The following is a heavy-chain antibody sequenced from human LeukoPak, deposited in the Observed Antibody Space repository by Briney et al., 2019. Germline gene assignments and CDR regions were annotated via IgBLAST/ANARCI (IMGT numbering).Heavy chain of an antibody. J-gene: IGHJ4*02. CDR1: GFTFSSHG. CDR3: ARDYSGKYTVDY. Sequence: GGPLRLSCVASGFTFSSHGIHWVRQAPGKGLEWVAVIAHDGSDKGYADSVKGRFTISRDNSKDTLYLQMNSLRAEDTAVYYCARDYSGKYTVDYWGQGTLVTVSS. V-gene: IGHV3-30*04. CDR2: IAHDGSDK. D-gene: IGHD1-26*01.